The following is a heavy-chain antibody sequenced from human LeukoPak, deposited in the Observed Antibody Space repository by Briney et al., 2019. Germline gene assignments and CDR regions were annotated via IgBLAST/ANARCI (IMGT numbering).Heavy chain of an antibody. CDR2: INHSGST. CDR1: GGSISSSSYY. CDR3: ARGLNYDFWSGYRPHARPFDY. D-gene: IGHD3-3*01. Sequence: PSETLSLTCTVSGGSISSSSYYWSWIRQPPGKGLEWIGEINHSGSTNYNPSLKSRVTISVDTSKNQFSLKLSSVTAADTAVYYCARGLNYDFWSGYRPHARPFDYWGQGTLVTVSS. V-gene: IGHV4-39*07. J-gene: IGHJ4*02.